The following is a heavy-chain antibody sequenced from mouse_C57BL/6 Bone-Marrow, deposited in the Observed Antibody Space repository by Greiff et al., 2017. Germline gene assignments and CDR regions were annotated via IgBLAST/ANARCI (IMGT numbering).Heavy chain of an antibody. CDR2: ISSGSSTI. J-gene: IGHJ2*01. CDR1: GFTFSDYG. D-gene: IGHD1-1*01. CDR3: ARRYYGSSYYFDY. V-gene: IGHV5-17*01. Sequence: EVQLVESGGGLVKPGGSLKLSCAASGFTFSDYGMYWVRQAPEKGLEWVAYISSGSSTIYYADTVKGRFTISRDNAKNTLFLQMTSLRSEDTAMYYCARRYYGSSYYFDYWGQGTTLTVSS.